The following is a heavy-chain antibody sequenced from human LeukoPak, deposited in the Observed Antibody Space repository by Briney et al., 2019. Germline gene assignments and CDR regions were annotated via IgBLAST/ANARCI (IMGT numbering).Heavy chain of an antibody. CDR2: ISYDGSNK. CDR1: GFTFSSYA. J-gene: IGHJ3*02. V-gene: IGHV3-30-3*01. CDR3: ARTYDFGRGPPGDAFDN. D-gene: IGHD3-3*01. Sequence: PGGSLRLSCAASGFTFSSYAMHWVRQAPGKGLGWVAVISYDGSNKYYADSVKGRFTISRDNSKNTLYLQMNSLRAEDTAVYYCARTYDFGRGPPGDAFDNWGPGTSVIVSS.